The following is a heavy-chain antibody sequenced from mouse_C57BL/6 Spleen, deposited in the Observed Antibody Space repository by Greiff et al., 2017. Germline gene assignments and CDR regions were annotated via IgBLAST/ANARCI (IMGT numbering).Heavy chain of an antibody. D-gene: IGHD1-1*01. CDR2: IHPSDSAT. CDR1: GYTFTSYW. V-gene: IGHV1-74*01. J-gene: IGHJ3*01. CDR3: SIEAAVVAPGFAY. Sequence: QVNVKQPGAELVKPGASVKVSCKASGYTFTSYWMHWVKQRPGQGLEWIGRIHPSDSATTYNHKFTGKATLTVDKSSNTSYMQLRSLTSEDSAVYYCSIEAAVVAPGFAYWGQGTLVTVSA.